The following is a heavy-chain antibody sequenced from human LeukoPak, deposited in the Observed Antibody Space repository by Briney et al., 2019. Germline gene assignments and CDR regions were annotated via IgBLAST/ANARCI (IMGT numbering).Heavy chain of an antibody. CDR3: ARDTSGASIAARGNFDY. D-gene: IGHD6-6*01. CDR1: GFTFSSYW. Sequence: SGGSLRLSCAASGFTFSSYWMSWVRQAPGKGLEWVANIKQDGSEKYYVDSVKGRFTISRDNAKNSLYLQMNSLRAEDTAVYYCARDTSGASIAARGNFDYWGQGTLVTVSS. V-gene: IGHV3-7*01. J-gene: IGHJ4*02. CDR2: IKQDGSEK.